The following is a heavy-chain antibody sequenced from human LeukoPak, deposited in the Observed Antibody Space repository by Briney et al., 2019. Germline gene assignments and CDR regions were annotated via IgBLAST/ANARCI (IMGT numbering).Heavy chain of an antibody. V-gene: IGHV3-74*01. CDR2: ISTAGNRT. J-gene: IGHJ3*02. Sequence: GESLRLSCAASGFSFSDYWMHWVRQGPGKVLMWVSRISTAGNRTIYADSVEGRFTISRDNAKNTVYLEMNNVRAEDTAVYFCARESSYDSSGSLGAFYIWGRGTVVTVSP. D-gene: IGHD3-22*01. CDR1: GFSFSDYW. CDR3: ARESSYDSSGSLGAFYI.